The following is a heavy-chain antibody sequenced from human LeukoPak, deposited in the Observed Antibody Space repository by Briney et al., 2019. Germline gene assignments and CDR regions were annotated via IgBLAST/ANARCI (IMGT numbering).Heavy chain of an antibody. CDR3: ARVDGPTVFVYYLDF. CDR2: ISPRGETI. Sequence: GGSLRLSCVTSGFVFSSRGMVWARQAPGNGLEWVSYISPRGETIYYADSVKGRFTVSRDNAKSSMFLQMESLRVEDTAKYYCARVDGPTVFVYYLDFWGQGTLATVSS. V-gene: IGHV3-48*01. CDR1: GFVFSSRG. D-gene: IGHD3-10*02. J-gene: IGHJ4*02.